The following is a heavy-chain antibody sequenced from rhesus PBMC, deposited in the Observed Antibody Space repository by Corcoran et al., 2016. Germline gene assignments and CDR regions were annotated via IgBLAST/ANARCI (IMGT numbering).Heavy chain of an antibody. CDR2: ISGSGGST. CDR1: DGSISSNH. Sequence: QLQLQESGPGLVKPSETLSLTCAVSDGSISSNHWSWLRQPPGKGLEGIGRISGSGGSTDYNPSLKSRVTISTDTSKKQFSLKLSSVTAADTAVYYCARGSSNWNDVDAFDFWGQGLRVTVSS. CDR3: ARGSSNWNDVDAFDF. V-gene: IGHV4-173*01. D-gene: IGHD1-7*02. J-gene: IGHJ3*01.